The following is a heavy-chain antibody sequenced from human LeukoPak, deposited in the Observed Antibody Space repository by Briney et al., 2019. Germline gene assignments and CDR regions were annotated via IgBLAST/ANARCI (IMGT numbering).Heavy chain of an antibody. Sequence: GGSLRLSCAASGFIVSSNYMSWVRQAPGKGLEWVSVIYSGGSTYYADSVKGRFTISRDNSKNTLYLQMNSLRAEDTAVYYCARATPGPYDILTGAHDAFDIWGQGTMVTVSS. CDR3: ARATPGPYDILTGAHDAFDI. J-gene: IGHJ3*02. CDR2: IYSGGST. CDR1: GFIVSSNY. V-gene: IGHV3-66*01. D-gene: IGHD3-9*01.